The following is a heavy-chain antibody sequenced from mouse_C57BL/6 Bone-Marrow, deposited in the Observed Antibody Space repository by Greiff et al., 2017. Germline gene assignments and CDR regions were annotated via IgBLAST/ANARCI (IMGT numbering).Heavy chain of an antibody. CDR1: GYTFPDYY. V-gene: IGHV1-76*01. J-gene: IGHJ4*01. D-gene: IGHD2-5*01. CDR3: ARSVAYYSNLYAMDY. Sequence: VQLQQPGAELVMPGASVKLSCKASGYTFPDYYINWVKQRPGQGLAWIARLYPGSGNTSYHEKFKGQATLTAEKSSSTAYMQLSSLTSEDSAVYFCARSVAYYSNLYAMDYWGQGTSVTVSS. CDR2: LYPGSGNT.